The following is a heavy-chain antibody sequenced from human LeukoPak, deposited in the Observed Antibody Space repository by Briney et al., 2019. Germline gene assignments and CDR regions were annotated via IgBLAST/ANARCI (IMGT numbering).Heavy chain of an antibody. CDR1: GYTFTSYA. J-gene: IGHJ4*02. D-gene: IGHD2-2*01. Sequence: ASVKVSCKASGYTFTSYAISWVRQAPGQGLEWMGWIRAHNGDTNHAQQLQGRVTMTTDTSTRTAYMELRSLRSEDTAVYYCARGEFICTINTCYASALDSWGQGTLVAVSS. V-gene: IGHV1-18*01. CDR2: IRAHNGDT. CDR3: ARGEFICTINTCYASALDS.